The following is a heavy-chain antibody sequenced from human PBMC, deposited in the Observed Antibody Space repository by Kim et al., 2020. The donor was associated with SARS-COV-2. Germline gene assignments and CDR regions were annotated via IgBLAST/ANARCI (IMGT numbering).Heavy chain of an antibody. Sequence: ASVKVSCKASGYTFTSYGISWVRQAPGQGLEWMGWISAYNGNTNYAQKLQGRVTMTTDTSTSTAYMELRSLRSDDTAVYYCARDQIQYCSGGSCYDQNAFDIWGQWTMVTVSS. CDR1: GYTFTSYG. CDR3: ARDQIQYCSGGSCYDQNAFDI. CDR2: ISAYNGNT. D-gene: IGHD2-15*01. V-gene: IGHV1-18*04. J-gene: IGHJ3*02.